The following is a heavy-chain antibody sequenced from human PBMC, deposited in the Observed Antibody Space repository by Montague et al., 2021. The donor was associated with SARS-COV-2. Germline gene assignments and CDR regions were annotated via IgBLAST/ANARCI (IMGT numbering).Heavy chain of an antibody. D-gene: IGHD6-19*01. CDR3: ARDSKPGWVPYWYFDL. V-gene: IGHV3-53*01. J-gene: IGHJ2*01. Sequence: SLRLSCAASGFTVSSNYMSWVRQAPGKGLEWVSVIYSGGSTYYADSVKGRFTISRDNSKNTLYLQMNSLRAEDTAVYYCARDSKPGWVPYWYFDLWGRGTLVIVSS. CDR1: GFTVSSNY. CDR2: IYSGGST.